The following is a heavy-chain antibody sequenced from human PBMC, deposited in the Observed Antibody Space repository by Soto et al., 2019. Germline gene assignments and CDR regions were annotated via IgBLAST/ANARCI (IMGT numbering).Heavy chain of an antibody. CDR3: ARTPFYYFGLGTHLYCFDF. J-gene: IGHJ4*02. V-gene: IGHV4-59*01. D-gene: IGHD3-10*01. CDR1: SGSISSYY. CDR2: AYYSGTT. Sequence: QVQLLQSGPRLVKPSETLSLTCTVASGSISSYYWSWLRQPPGKGLEWIGYAYYSGTTNYNSSLKSRVTISIDTSKNQFSLTLNSVTAADTAVYYCARTPFYYFGLGTHLYCFDFWDQGALVTVSS.